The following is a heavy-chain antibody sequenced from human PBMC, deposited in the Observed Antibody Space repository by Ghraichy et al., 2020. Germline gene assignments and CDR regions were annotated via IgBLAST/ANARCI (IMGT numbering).Heavy chain of an antibody. V-gene: IGHV1-18*01. CDR3: ARDTATFYYDSSGTDIDY. CDR1: GYTFTSYG. D-gene: IGHD3-22*01. CDR2: ISAYNGNT. J-gene: IGHJ4*02. Sequence: ASVKVSCKASGYTFTSYGISWVRQAPGQGLEWMGWISAYNGNTNYALKLQGRVTMTTDTSTSTAYMELRSLRSDDTAVYYCARDTATFYYDSSGTDIDYWGQGTLVTVSS.